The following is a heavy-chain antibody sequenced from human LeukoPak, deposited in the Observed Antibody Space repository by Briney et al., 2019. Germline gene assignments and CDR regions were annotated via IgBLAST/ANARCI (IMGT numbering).Heavy chain of an antibody. J-gene: IGHJ3*02. CDR3: AKAGRFLEWLSHAFDI. V-gene: IGHV3-23*01. CDR1: GFTFSSYA. Sequence: GGSLRLSCAASGFTFSSYAMSWVRQAPGKGLEWVSAISGSGGSTYYADSVKGRFTISRDNSKNTLYLQINSLRAEDTAVYYCAKAGRFLEWLSHAFDIWGQGTMVTVSS. CDR2: ISGSGGST. D-gene: IGHD3-3*01.